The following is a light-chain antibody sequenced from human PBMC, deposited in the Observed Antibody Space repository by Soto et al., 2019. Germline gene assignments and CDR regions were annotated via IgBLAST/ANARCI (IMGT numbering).Light chain of an antibody. Sequence: EVVMTQSPATLSVSQGEGATLSCRASRSVGRNLAWYQHKPGRAPRLLIFGASVRASGIPARFCGSGSETYFTLTISSLHSEDFSVYFCQQYDCWAPLTFGAGTKLDIK. CDR1: RSVGRN. V-gene: IGKV3-15*01. J-gene: IGKJ4*01. CDR2: GAS. CDR3: QQYDCWAPLT.